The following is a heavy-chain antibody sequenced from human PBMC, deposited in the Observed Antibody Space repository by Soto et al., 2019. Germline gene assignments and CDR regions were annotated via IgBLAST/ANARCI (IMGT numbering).Heavy chain of an antibody. J-gene: IGHJ4*02. CDR1: GFTFSSYA. V-gene: IGHV3-30-3*01. D-gene: IGHD2-15*01. Sequence: QVQLVESGGGVVQPGRSLRLSCAASGFTFSSYAMHWVRQAPGKGLEWVAVKSYDGSNKYYADSVKGRFTISRDNSKNTLYLQMNSLRAEDTAVYYCARDRDIVVVVAATLDYWGQGTLVTVSS. CDR2: KSYDGSNK. CDR3: ARDRDIVVVVAATLDY.